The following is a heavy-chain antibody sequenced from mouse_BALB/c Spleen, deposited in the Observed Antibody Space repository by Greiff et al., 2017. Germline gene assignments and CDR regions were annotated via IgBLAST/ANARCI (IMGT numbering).Heavy chain of an antibody. CDR3: ARLGDGYSSFDV. CDR2: ISSGSSTI. J-gene: IGHJ1*01. CDR1: GFTFSSFG. D-gene: IGHD2-3*01. Sequence: LVESGGGLVQPGGSRKLSCAASGFTFSSFGMHWVRQAPEKGLEWVAYISSGSSTIYYADTVKGRFTISRDNPKNTLFLQMTSLRSEDTAMYYCARLGDGYSSFDVWGAGTTVTVSS. V-gene: IGHV5-17*02.